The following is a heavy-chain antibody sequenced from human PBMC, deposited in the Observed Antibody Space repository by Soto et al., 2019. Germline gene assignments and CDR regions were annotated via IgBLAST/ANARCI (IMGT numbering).Heavy chain of an antibody. Sequence: GGSLRLSCAASGFTFDDYAMHWVRQAPGKGLEWVSGISWNSGSIGYADSVKGRFTISRDNAKNSLYLQMNSLRAEDTALYYCAKVITIFGVVTQYFDYWGQGTLVTVSS. CDR2: ISWNSGSI. CDR3: AKVITIFGVVTQYFDY. J-gene: IGHJ4*02. V-gene: IGHV3-9*01. D-gene: IGHD3-3*01. CDR1: GFTFDDYA.